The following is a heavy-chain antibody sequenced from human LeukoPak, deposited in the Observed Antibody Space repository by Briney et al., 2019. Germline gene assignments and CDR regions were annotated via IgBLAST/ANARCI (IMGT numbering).Heavy chain of an antibody. CDR2: IGGSGGNI. J-gene: IGHJ4*02. D-gene: IGHD3-10*01. CDR3: GKDRGWFGGSLANFDY. V-gene: IGHV3-23*01. Sequence: GGSLRLSCAASGFSFSGYGMSWVRQAPGKGLEWVSAIGGSGGNIHYADSVRGRFTISRDNSKNTMYLEMSSLRAEDTALYYCGKDRGWFGGSLANFDYWGQGTLVTVSS. CDR1: GFSFSGYG.